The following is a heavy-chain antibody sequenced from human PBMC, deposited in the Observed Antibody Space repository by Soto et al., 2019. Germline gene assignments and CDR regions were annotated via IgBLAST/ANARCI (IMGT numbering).Heavy chain of an antibody. V-gene: IGHV4-31*03. CDR1: GGSISSGGYY. J-gene: IGHJ4*02. CDR2: IYYSGST. CDR3: ARGFYDSRGYSTAFDY. D-gene: IGHD3-22*01. Sequence: SETLSLTCTVSGGSISSGGYYWSWIRQHPGKGLEWIGYIYYSGSTYYNPSLKSRVTISVDTSKNQFSLKLSSVTAADTAVYYCARGFYDSRGYSTAFDYWGQGIVVTVSS.